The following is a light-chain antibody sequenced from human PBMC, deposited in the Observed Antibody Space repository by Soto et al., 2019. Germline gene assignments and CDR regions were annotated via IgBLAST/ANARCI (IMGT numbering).Light chain of an antibody. CDR2: DVS. V-gene: IGKV1-5*01. J-gene: IGKJ5*01. CDR1: QSISSW. Sequence: DIQMTQSPSTLSASVGDRVTITCLASQSISSWLAWYQQKPGKAPKLMIYDVSSLEGGVPSRFSGSGSGTECTLTISSLQSDDVATYYCQQYHSYSTTLGQGTRLEIK. CDR3: QQYHSYSTT.